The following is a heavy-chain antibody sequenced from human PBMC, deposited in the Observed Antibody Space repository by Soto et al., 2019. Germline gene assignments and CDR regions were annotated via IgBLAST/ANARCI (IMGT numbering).Heavy chain of an antibody. CDR3: APGGVRYSGY. J-gene: IGHJ4*01. D-gene: IGHD3-9*01. CDR2: ISYDGSNK. CDR1: GFTFSSYA. Sequence: QVQLVESGGGVVQPGRSLRLSCAASGFTFSSYAMHWVRQAPGKGLEWVAVISYDGSNKYYADSVKGRFTISRDNSKNTLYLQMNSLRAEDTAVYYCAPGGVRYSGYWGHGTLVTVSS. V-gene: IGHV3-30-3*01.